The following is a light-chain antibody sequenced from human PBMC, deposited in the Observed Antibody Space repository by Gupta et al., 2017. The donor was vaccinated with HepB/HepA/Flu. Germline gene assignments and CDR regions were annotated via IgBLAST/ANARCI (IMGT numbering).Light chain of an antibody. CDR1: ALPKQY. CDR2: KDS. CDR3: QSADSSGTYWV. J-gene: IGLJ3*02. Sequence: SYELTQPTSVSVSPGQTARITCSGDALPKQYAYWYQQKPGQAPVLVIYKDSERPAGLPERFSGSSSGTTVTLTISGVQAEDEADYYCQSADSSGTYWVFGGGTKLTVL. V-gene: IGLV3-25*03.